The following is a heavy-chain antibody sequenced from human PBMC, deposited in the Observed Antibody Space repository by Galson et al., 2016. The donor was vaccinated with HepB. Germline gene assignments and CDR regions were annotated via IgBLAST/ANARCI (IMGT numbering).Heavy chain of an antibody. D-gene: IGHD6-19*01. V-gene: IGHV3-7*03. J-gene: IGHJ4*02. CDR1: GFSFNIHW. CDR3: ARDGITGWHADF. Sequence: SLRLSCAASGFSFNIHWMYWVRQAPGKGLEWVASIKEDGSEKYYADSVEGRFTTSRDNAKRSLYLQMNSLRAEDTAVYYCARDGITGWHADFWGQGTLVTVSS. CDR2: IKEDGSEK.